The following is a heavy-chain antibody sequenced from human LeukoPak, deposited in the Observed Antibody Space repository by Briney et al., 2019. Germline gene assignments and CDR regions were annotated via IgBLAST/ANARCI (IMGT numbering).Heavy chain of an antibody. Sequence: SETLSLTCSVSGGSISSYYWSWIRQPPGRGPEYIGHVHDSGSTNYNPSLKSRVTISIDTSKNQFSLKLSSVAAADTAVYYCARVGSYCMDVWGKGSTVTVSS. V-gene: IGHV4-59*01. D-gene: IGHD1-26*01. CDR3: ARVGSYCMDV. J-gene: IGHJ6*03. CDR2: VHDSGST. CDR1: GGSISSYY.